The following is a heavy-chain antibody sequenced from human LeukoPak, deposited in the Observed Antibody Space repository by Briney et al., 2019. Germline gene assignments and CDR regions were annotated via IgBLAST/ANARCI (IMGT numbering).Heavy chain of an antibody. CDR1: GFTFSSYS. CDR2: ISSSSSYI. J-gene: IGHJ4*02. V-gene: IGHV3-21*01. Sequence: GGSLRLSCAASGFTFSSYSMNWVRQAPGKGLEWVSSISSSSSYIYSADSVKGRFTISRDNAKNSLYLQMNSLRVEDTAVYYCAKDLPEWDPGYWGQGTLVTVSS. D-gene: IGHD1-26*01. CDR3: AKDLPEWDPGY.